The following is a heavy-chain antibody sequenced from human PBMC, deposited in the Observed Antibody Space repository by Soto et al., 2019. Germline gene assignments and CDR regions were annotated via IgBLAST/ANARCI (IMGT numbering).Heavy chain of an antibody. Sequence: SETLSLTCAVYGGSFSGYYWSWIRQPPGKGLEWIGEINHSGSTNYNPSLKSRVTKSVDTSKNQFSLKLSSVAAADTAVYYCARKGGQWLFRDYYFDYWGQGTLVTVSS. V-gene: IGHV4-34*01. D-gene: IGHD6-19*01. CDR3: ARKGGQWLFRDYYFDY. J-gene: IGHJ4*02. CDR2: INHSGST. CDR1: GGSFSGYY.